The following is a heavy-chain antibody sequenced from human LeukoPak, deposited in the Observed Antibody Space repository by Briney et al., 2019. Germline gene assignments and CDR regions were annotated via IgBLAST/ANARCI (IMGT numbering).Heavy chain of an antibody. Sequence: SETLSLTCTVSGGSVSSGSYYWSWIRQPPGKGLEWIVYIYYSGSTNYNPSLKSRVTISVDTSKNQFSLKLSSVTAADTAVYYCARGSIALYYFDYWGQGTLVTVSS. CDR3: ARGSIALYYFDY. J-gene: IGHJ4*02. CDR2: IYYSGST. V-gene: IGHV4-61*01. D-gene: IGHD6-6*01. CDR1: GGSVSSGSYY.